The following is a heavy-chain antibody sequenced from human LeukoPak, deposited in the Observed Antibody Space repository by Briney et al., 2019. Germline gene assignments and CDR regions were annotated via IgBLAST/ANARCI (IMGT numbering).Heavy chain of an antibody. D-gene: IGHD5-18*01. CDR2: IYPGDSDT. J-gene: IGHJ4*02. CDR3: ARLVDTAMAYFDY. V-gene: IGHV5-51*01. Sequence: GXSLKISCKGSGYSFTSYWIGWVRQMPGKGLEGMGIIYPGDSDTRYSPSFQGQVTISADKSISTAYLQWSSLKASDTAMYYCARLVDTAMAYFDYWGQGTLVTVSS. CDR1: GYSFTSYW.